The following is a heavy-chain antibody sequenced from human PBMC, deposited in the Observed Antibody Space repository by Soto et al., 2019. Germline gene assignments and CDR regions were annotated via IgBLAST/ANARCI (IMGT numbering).Heavy chain of an antibody. V-gene: IGHV3-30*03. J-gene: IGHJ4*02. CDR1: GFTFSSYG. Sequence: GGSLRLSXAASGFTFSSYGMHWVRQAPGKGLEWVAVISYDGSNKYYADSVKGRFTISRDNSKNTLYLQMNSLRAEDTAVYYCATQIIQLWLPDYWGQGTLVTVSS. CDR3: ATQIIQLWLPDY. CDR2: ISYDGSNK. D-gene: IGHD5-18*01.